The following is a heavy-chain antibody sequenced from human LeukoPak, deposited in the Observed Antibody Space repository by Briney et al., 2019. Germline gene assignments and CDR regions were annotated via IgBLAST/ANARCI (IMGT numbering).Heavy chain of an antibody. J-gene: IGHJ4*02. CDR2: ITSSSIYK. CDR3: ARHTRWFGESQFDY. CDR1: GFTFSRYN. V-gene: IGHV3-21*01. D-gene: IGHD3-10*01. Sequence: GGSLRLSCATSGFTFSRYNMNWVRQAPGKGLEWVSSITSSSIYKYYADSMKGRFTISRDNAKNSLYLQMDSLRAEDTAVYYCARHTRWFGESQFDYWGQGTLVTVSS.